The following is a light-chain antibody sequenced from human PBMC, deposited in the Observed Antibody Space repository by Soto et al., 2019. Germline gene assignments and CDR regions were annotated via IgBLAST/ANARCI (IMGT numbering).Light chain of an antibody. CDR3: QQYNSYSST. CDR1: QSISSW. V-gene: IGKV1-5*03. J-gene: IGKJ1*01. Sequence: DLQMNQYRSTLSASVGDRVAITCRASQSISSWLAWYQQKPGKAPKLLIYKASSLESGVPSRFSGSGSGTEFTLTISSLQPDDFATYYCQQYNSYSSTFGQGTKVDI. CDR2: KAS.